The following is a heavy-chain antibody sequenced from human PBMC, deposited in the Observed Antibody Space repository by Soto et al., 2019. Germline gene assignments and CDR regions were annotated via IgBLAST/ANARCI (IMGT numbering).Heavy chain of an antibody. V-gene: IGHV3-23*01. CDR1: GCTFSSYA. CDR3: AKDLSLKYYDFWSGYLDDFDI. D-gene: IGHD3-3*01. J-gene: IGHJ3*02. Sequence: PAGSLRLSCAASGCTFSSYALSWVRQAPGKGLEWVSAISGSGGSTYYASSVKGRFTIARANSKNTLYLQMNSLRDEDTSVYYCAKDLSLKYYDFWSGYLDDFDIWGQGTMVTVSS. CDR2: ISGSGGST.